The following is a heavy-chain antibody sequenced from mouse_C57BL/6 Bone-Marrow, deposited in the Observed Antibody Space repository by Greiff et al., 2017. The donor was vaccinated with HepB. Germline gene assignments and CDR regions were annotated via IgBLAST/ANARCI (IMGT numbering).Heavy chain of an antibody. CDR2: ISSGSSTI. V-gene: IGHV5-17*01. Sequence: EVQLVESGGGLVKPGGSLKLSCAASGFTFSDYGMHWVRQAPEKGLEWVAYISSGSSTIYYADTVKGRFTISRDNAKNTLFLQMTSLRSEDTAMYYCARGDNSAAYWGQGTLVTVSA. CDR1: GFTFSDYG. J-gene: IGHJ3*01. D-gene: IGHD3-2*01. CDR3: ARGDNSAAY.